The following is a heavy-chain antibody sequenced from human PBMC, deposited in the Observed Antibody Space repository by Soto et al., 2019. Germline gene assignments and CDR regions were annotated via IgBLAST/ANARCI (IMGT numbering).Heavy chain of an antibody. J-gene: IGHJ1*01. CDR3: ATAGIAVAGPYAEYFQH. Sequence: QVQLVQSGAEVKKPGASVKVSCKASGYTFTSYYMHWVRQAPGQGLEWMGIINLSGGSTSYAQKFQGRVTMTRDTSTSTVYMELSSLRSEDTAVYYCATAGIAVAGPYAEYFQHWGQGTLVTVSS. CDR1: GYTFTSYY. CDR2: INLSGGST. V-gene: IGHV1-46*01. D-gene: IGHD6-19*01.